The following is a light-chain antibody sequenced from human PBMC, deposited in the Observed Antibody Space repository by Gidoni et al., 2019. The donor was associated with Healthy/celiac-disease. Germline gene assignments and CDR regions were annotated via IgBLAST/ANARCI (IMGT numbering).Light chain of an antibody. Sequence: QSALTHPASVSGSPGQSSTISCTGTSSDVCGYNYVSWYQQHPGKAPKLMIYEVSNRPSGVSNRFSGSKSGNTASLTISGLQAEDEADYYCSSYTSSSTLEVFGGGTKLTVL. J-gene: IGLJ3*02. CDR2: EVS. CDR1: SSDVCGYNY. V-gene: IGLV2-14*01. CDR3: SSYTSSSTLEV.